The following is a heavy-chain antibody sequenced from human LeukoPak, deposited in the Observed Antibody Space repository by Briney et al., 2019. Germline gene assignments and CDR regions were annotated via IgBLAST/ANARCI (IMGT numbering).Heavy chain of an antibody. Sequence: GGSLRLSCAASGFTFTNYGMSWVRQAPGKGLEWVANIKQDGREKYYVDSVKGRFTISRDNAKNSLYLQMNSLRVEDTAVYYCATGGVTTVTTWGQGTLVTVSS. V-gene: IGHV3-7*01. CDR2: IKQDGREK. D-gene: IGHD4-17*01. CDR3: ATGGVTTVTT. CDR1: GFTFTNYG. J-gene: IGHJ5*02.